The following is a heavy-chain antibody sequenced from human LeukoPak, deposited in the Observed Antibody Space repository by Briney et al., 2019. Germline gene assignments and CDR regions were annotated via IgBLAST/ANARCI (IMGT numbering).Heavy chain of an antibody. CDR2: ISYDGSNK. V-gene: IGHV3-30-3*01. CDR1: GFTFSSYA. D-gene: IGHD1-26*01. CDR3: ARPGTF. J-gene: IGHJ4*02. Sequence: PGGSLRLSCAASGFTFSSYAMHWVRQAPGKGLEWVAVISYDGSNKYYADSVKGRFTISRDNSKNTLYLQTNSLRAEDTAVYYCARPGTFWGQGTLVTVSS.